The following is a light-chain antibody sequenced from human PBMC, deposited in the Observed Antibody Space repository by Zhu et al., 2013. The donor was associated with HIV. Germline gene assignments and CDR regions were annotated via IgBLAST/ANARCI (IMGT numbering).Light chain of an antibody. J-gene: IGKJ1*01. CDR2: LGS. CDR1: QSLIHRDGYNC. V-gene: IGKV2-28*01. CDR3: MQGVQIPPT. Sequence: DIVMTQSPLSLPVTPGEPASISCRSSQSLIHRDGYNCLDWYLQKPGQSPHLLIYLGSNRASGSLTGSVAVDQALIFTLKISRVEAADVGVYYCMQGVQIPPTFGQGTKVEIK.